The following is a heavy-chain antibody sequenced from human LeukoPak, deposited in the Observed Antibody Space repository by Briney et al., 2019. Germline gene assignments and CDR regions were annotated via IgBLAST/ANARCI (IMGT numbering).Heavy chain of an antibody. Sequence: ASVKVSCKASGYTFTGYYMHWVRQAPGQGLEWMGWINPNSGGTNYPQKFQGRVTMTRDTSISTAYMELSRLRSDDTAVYYCARVRIAVAGKYYFDYWGQGTLVTVSS. D-gene: IGHD6-19*01. CDR3: ARVRIAVAGKYYFDY. V-gene: IGHV1-2*02. CDR1: GYTFTGYY. J-gene: IGHJ4*02. CDR2: INPNSGGT.